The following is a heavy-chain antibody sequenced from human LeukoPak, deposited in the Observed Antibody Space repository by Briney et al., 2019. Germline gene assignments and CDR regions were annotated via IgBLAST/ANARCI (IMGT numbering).Heavy chain of an antibody. CDR3: ARALRTTAAWFDP. V-gene: IGHV1-8*01. D-gene: IGHD1-1*01. CDR1: GYTFTSYD. J-gene: IGHJ5*02. Sequence: ASVKGSCKASGYTFTSYDINWVRQATGQGLEWMGWMNPNSGNTGYAQKFQGRVTMTRNTPISTAYMELSSLRSEDTAVYYCARALRTTAAWFDPWGQGTLVTVSS. CDR2: MNPNSGNT.